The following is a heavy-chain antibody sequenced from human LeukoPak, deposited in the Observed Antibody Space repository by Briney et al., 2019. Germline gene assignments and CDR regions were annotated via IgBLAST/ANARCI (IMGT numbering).Heavy chain of an antibody. CDR1: GGSISSSSYY. CDR2: IYYSGST. J-gene: IGHJ4*02. CDR3: ARVFLCPAYSGTYCYYFDY. V-gene: IGHV4-39*07. D-gene: IGHD1-26*01. Sequence: SETLSLTCTVSGGSISSSSYYWGWIRQPPGKGLEWIGSIYYSGSTYYNPSLKSRVTISVDKSKNQFSLKLSSVTAADTAVHYRARVFLCPAYSGTYCYYFDYWGQGTLVTVSS.